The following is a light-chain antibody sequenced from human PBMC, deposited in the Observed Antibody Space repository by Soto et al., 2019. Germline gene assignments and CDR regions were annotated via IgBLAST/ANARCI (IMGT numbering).Light chain of an antibody. Sequence: IVLTQSPGTMSLSPGERATLSFRASQSVSSNYLAWYQQKPGQAPNLLFYGASGMATDIPDRFSGSGSGTDFTLTISRLEPEDFAVYYCQKYSSSLWTYGQGTKGDIK. V-gene: IGKV3-20*01. CDR2: GAS. J-gene: IGKJ1*01. CDR1: QSVSSNY. CDR3: QKYSSSLWT.